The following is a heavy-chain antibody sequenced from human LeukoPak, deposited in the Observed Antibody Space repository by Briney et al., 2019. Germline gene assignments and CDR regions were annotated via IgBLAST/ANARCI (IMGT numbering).Heavy chain of an antibody. CDR1: GGSISSSSYY. CDR3: ARRSPEAVAGAFDY. J-gene: IGHJ4*02. Sequence: SETLSLTCTVSGGSISSSSYYWGWIRQPPGKGLEWIGSIYYSGSTYYNPSLKSRVTISVHTSKNQFSLKLSSVTAADTAVYYCARRSPEAVAGAFDYWGQGTLVTVSS. V-gene: IGHV4-39*01. D-gene: IGHD1-26*01. CDR2: IYYSGST.